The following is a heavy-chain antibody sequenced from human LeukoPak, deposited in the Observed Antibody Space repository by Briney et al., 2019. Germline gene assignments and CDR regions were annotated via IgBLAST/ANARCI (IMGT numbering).Heavy chain of an antibody. CDR2: ISSSSSYI. J-gene: IGHJ4*02. CDR3: ARDRLRGIVVVPAANDY. D-gene: IGHD2-2*01. Sequence: GGSLRLSCAASGFTFSSYSTNWVRQAPGKGLEWVSSISSSSSYIYYADSVKGRFTISRDNAKNSLYLQRNSLRAEDTAVYYCARDRLRGIVVVPAANDYWGQGTLVTVSS. CDR1: GFTFSSYS. V-gene: IGHV3-21*01.